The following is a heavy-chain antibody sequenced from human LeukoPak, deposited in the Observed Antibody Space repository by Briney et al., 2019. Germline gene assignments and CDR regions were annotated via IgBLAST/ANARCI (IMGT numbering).Heavy chain of an antibody. V-gene: IGHV1-2*02. CDR3: ARGQEQQLVLDY. J-gene: IGHJ4*02. CDR1: GYTFTGYY. CDR2: INPNSGGT. Sequence: ASVKVSCKASGYTFTGYYMHWVRQAPGQGLEWMGWINPNSGGTNYAQKFQGRVTITRNTSISTAYMELSSLRSEDTAVYYCARGQEQQLVLDYWGQGTLVTVSS. D-gene: IGHD6-13*01.